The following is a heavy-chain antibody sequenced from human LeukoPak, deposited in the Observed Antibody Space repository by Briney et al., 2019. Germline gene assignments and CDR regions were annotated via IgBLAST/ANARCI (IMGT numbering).Heavy chain of an antibody. CDR2: INPNSGDT. CDR1: GYTFTDYY. CDR3: ARGVQLWLLDK. J-gene: IGHJ4*02. Sequence: ASVKVSCKASGYTFTDYYIHWVRQAPGQGLEWMGWINPNSGDTNYAQKFQGRVTMTRNTSISAAYMELSSLRSEDTAVYYCARGVQLWLLDKWGQGTLVTVSS. D-gene: IGHD5-18*01. V-gene: IGHV1-2*02.